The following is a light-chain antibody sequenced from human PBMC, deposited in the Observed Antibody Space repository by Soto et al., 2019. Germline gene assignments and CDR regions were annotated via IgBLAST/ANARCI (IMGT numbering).Light chain of an antibody. CDR2: AAS. CDR1: QGISNY. V-gene: IGKV1-27*01. J-gene: IGKJ4*01. CDR3: QKYTNVPA. Sequence: DIQMTQSPSSLSASVGDRVTITCRASQGISNYLAWYQQIPGKVPKLLISAASTLQSGVPSRFSGSGSGTDFTLPISSLQPEDVATYYCQKYTNVPAFGGGTKVEIK.